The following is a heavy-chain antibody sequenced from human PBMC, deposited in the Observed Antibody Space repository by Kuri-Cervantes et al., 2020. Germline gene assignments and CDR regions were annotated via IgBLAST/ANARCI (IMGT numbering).Heavy chain of an antibody. CDR2: IGTAGDT. J-gene: IGHJ6*02. V-gene: IGHV3-13*01. D-gene: IGHD2-15*01. CDR1: GFTFSSYD. CDR3: ARDRMGYYYYGMDV. Sequence: GESLKISCAASGFTFSSYDMHWVRQATGKGLEWVSAIGTAGDTYYPGSVKGRFTISRENAKNSLYLQMNSLRAEDTAVYYCARDRMGYYYYGMDVWGQGTTVTVSS.